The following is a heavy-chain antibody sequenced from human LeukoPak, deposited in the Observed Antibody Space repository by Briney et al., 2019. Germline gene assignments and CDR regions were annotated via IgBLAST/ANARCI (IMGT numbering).Heavy chain of an antibody. CDR3: ARGSSYYDSSGYHPTRFDP. Sequence: SETLSLTCTVSGGSISSSSYYWGWIRQPPGKGLEWIGSIYYSGSTNYNPSLKSRVTISVDTSKNQFSLKLSSVTAADTAVYYCARGSSYYDSSGYHPTRFDPWGQGTLVTVSS. V-gene: IGHV4-39*07. CDR1: GGSISSSSYY. J-gene: IGHJ5*02. D-gene: IGHD3-22*01. CDR2: IYYSGST.